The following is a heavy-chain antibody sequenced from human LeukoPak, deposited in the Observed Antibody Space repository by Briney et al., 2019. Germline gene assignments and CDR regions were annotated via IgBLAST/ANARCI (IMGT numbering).Heavy chain of an antibody. D-gene: IGHD2-2*01. Sequence: GGSLRLSCAASGFTFSSYAMHWVRQAPGKGLEWVAVISYDGSNKYYADSVKGRFTISRDNSKNTLYLQMNSLRAEDTAVYYCARVRAGYCTSTSCYTGMDVWGQGTTVTVSS. CDR1: GFTFSSYA. CDR2: ISYDGSNK. V-gene: IGHV3-30-3*01. J-gene: IGHJ6*02. CDR3: ARVRAGYCTSTSCYTGMDV.